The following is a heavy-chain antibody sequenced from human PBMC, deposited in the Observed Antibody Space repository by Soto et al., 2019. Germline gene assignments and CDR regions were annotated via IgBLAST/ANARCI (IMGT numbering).Heavy chain of an antibody. CDR3: SGVVGDAV. CDR1: EGTVIRDW. CDR2: TNQDGSEK. V-gene: IGHV3-7*01. Sequence: EVHLVESGGGLVQTGGSLRLSCAIFEGTVIRDWMNWVRQAPGKGLEWVAHTNQDGSEKYYVDSVKGRFTISRDNDKNPRYPQMNSLRAEDTAMYYCSGVVGDAVWGQGTLVTVS. D-gene: IGHD2-15*01. J-gene: IGHJ4*02.